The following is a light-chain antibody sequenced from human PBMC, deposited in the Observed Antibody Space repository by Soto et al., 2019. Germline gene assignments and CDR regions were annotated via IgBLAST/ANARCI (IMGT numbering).Light chain of an antibody. V-gene: IGLV2-23*01. CDR1: SSNIGGNS. Sequence: QSVMTQPPSVSAAPGQKVTISCSGSSSNIGGNSVSWYQQLPGTAPKLIIYEASKRPSGVPNRFSGSKSGNTASLTISGLHAEDEADYYCCSYGRSVVFGGGTKLTVL. CDR2: EAS. J-gene: IGLJ2*01. CDR3: CSYGRSVV.